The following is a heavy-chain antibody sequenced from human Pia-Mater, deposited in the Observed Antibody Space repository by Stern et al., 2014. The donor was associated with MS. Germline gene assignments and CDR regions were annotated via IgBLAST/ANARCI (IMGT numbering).Heavy chain of an antibody. Sequence: QVQLQQWGAGLLKPSETLSLTCAVYGGSFNAFYWSWIRQPPGKGLEWIGEISHSGSTNYNPSLKSRATLSVDTSKDQFSLKLSSVTAADTAVYYCARTWIAVRNTKWFDPWGQGTLVTVSS. D-gene: IGHD6-6*01. V-gene: IGHV4-34*01. CDR3: ARTWIAVRNTKWFDP. CDR1: GGSFNAFY. CDR2: ISHSGST. J-gene: IGHJ5*02.